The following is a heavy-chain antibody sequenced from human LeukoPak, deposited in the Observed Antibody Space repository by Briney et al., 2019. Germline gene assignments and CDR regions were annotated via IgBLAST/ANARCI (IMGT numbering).Heavy chain of an antibody. V-gene: IGHV1-18*04. CDR2: ISAYDGGT. CDR3: ARLARYHLLEASDI. CDR1: GYSFTSYG. J-gene: IGHJ3*02. D-gene: IGHD1-14*01. Sequence: ASVKVSCKASGYSFTSYGFSWVRQAPGHGLEWLGWISAYDGGTNYEQKFQGRLTMTTETSTTTAYMELRSLRSDDTAVYYCARLARYHLLEASDIWGQGTMVTVST.